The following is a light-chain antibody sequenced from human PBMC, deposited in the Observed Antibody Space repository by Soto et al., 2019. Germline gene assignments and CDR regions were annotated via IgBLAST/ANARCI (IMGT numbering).Light chain of an antibody. CDR2: EVS. V-gene: IGLV2-14*01. J-gene: IGLJ1*01. Sequence: QSVLTQPASVSGSPGQSITISCTGTSSGIRDYNYVSWYQQLPGNAPKLIMYEVSNRPSGISNRFSGSKSGNTASLTISGLQAEDEADYYCSAKSPDFLGTGTKLTVL. CDR1: SSGIRDYNY. CDR3: SAKSPDF.